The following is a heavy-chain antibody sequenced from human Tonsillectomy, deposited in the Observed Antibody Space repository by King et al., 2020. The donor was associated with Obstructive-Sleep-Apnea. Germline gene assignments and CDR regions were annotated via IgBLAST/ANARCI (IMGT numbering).Heavy chain of an antibody. Sequence: VQLVESGGGLVQPGGALRLSCAASGFTFSSYWMSWVRQAPGKGLEWVANIKQDGSEKYDVGPVKGRFTISRDNAKNSLYLQMNSLRAEDTAVYYCARDKRSIVATIVAFDIWGQGTMVTVSS. V-gene: IGHV3-7*01. D-gene: IGHD5-12*01. CDR2: IKQDGSEK. CDR3: ARDKRSIVATIVAFDI. CDR1: GFTFSSYW. J-gene: IGHJ3*02.